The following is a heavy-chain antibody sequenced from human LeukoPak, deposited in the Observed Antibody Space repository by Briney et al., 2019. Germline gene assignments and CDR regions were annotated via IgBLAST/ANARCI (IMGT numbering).Heavy chain of an antibody. CDR3: ARVVNNSDDY. CDR2: ISSSSYTI. J-gene: IGHJ4*02. CDR1: GFTFSSYA. D-gene: IGHD6-25*01. Sequence: PGGSLRLSCAASGFTFSSYAMNWVRQAPGKGLECVSYISSSSYTIYYAVSVKGRFTISRDNAKISVYLQMNGLRDEDTAVYYCARVVNNSDDYWGQGTLVTVS. V-gene: IGHV3-48*02.